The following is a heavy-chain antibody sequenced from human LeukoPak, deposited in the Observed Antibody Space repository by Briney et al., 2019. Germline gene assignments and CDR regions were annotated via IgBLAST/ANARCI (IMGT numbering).Heavy chain of an antibody. CDR1: RFTLSNYW. Sequence: PGGSLRLSCAASRFTLSNYWMSWVRQAPGKGLEWVANIKQDGSENYYVDSVKGRFTISRDNAKNSLYLQMNSLRAEDTAVYYCARDCGGDCYYGVDSWGQGTLVTVSS. CDR3: ARDCGGDCYYGVDS. V-gene: IGHV3-7*01. D-gene: IGHD2-21*01. CDR2: IKQDGSEN. J-gene: IGHJ4*02.